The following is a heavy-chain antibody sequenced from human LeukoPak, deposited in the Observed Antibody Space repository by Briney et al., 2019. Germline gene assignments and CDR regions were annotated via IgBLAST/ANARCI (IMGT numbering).Heavy chain of an antibody. J-gene: IGHJ4*02. CDR3: ARGGEGYDLRFDY. CDR1: GGSFSGYY. CDR2: INHSGST. D-gene: IGHD5-12*01. Sequence: SETLSLTRAVYGGSFSGYYWSWIRQPPGKGLEWIGEINHSGSTNYNPSLKSRVTISVDTSKNQFSLKLSSVTAADTAVYYCARGGEGYDLRFDYWGQGTLVTVSS. V-gene: IGHV4-34*01.